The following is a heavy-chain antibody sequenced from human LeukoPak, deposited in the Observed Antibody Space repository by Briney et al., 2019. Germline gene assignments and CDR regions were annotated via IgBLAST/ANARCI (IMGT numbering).Heavy chain of an antibody. V-gene: IGHV3-15*01. Sequence: GGSLRLSCAASGFTFSNAWMSWVRQAPGKGLEWVGRIKSKTDGGTTDYAAPVKGRFTISRDDSKNTLYLQMNSLKTEDTAVYYCARSDGTLRTYYYYYYAMDVWGQGTTVTVS. CDR2: IKSKTDGGTT. D-gene: IGHD2-21*02. CDR1: GFTFSNAW. J-gene: IGHJ6*02. CDR3: ARSDGTLRTYYYYYYAMDV.